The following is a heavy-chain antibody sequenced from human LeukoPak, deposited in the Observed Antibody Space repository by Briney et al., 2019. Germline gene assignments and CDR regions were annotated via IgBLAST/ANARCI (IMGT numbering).Heavy chain of an antibody. J-gene: IGHJ6*03. CDR3: ARYCSSTSCWPDYYYMDV. CDR2: ISSSGSTI. D-gene: IGHD2-2*01. V-gene: IGHV3-48*03. Sequence: GGSLRLSCAASGFTFSSYEMNWVRQAPGKGLEWVSYISSSGSTIYYADSVKGRFTISRDNAKSSLYLQMNSLRAEDTAVYYCARYCSSTSCWPDYYYMDVWGKGTTVTISS. CDR1: GFTFSSYE.